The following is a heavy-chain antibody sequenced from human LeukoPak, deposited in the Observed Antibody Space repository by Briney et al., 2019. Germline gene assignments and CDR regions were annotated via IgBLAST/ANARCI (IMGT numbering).Heavy chain of an antibody. CDR2: IYYSGYT. J-gene: IGHJ3*02. CDR3: AREWSGFDI. D-gene: IGHD3-10*01. Sequence: SETLSLTCTVSGGFGTNYKWSWIRQPPGKGLEWIGYIYYSGYTDYSPSLKSRVTISVDTSKNQFSLKLTSVSAADTAVYYCAREWSGFDIWGQGTMVTVSS. V-gene: IGHV4-59*02. CDR1: GGFGTNYK.